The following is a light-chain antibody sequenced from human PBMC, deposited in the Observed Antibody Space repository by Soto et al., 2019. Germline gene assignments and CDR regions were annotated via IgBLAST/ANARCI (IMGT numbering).Light chain of an antibody. V-gene: IGKV3-11*01. J-gene: IGKJ3*01. CDR3: QQRSDWPVT. Sequence: EIVLTQSPATLSLSPGEGATLSCRASQSISKHLVWYQQKPGQAPRVLIYDTSNRATGIPARFSGTGSGTDFTLTISSLEPEDFAVYYCQQRSDWPVTFGPGTKVDIK. CDR1: QSISKH. CDR2: DTS.